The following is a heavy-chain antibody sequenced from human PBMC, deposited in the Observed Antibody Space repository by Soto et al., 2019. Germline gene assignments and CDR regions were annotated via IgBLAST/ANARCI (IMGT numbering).Heavy chain of an antibody. Sequence: SLRLSCAASGSTFSSYAMHWVRQAPGKGLEWVAVISYDGSNKYYADSVKGRFTISRDNSKNTLYLQMNSLRAEDTAVYYCARGTPNVIVATSDDAFDIWGQGTMVTVSS. CDR3: ARGTPNVIVATSDDAFDI. J-gene: IGHJ3*02. CDR2: ISYDGSNK. V-gene: IGHV3-30-3*01. CDR1: GSTFSSYA. D-gene: IGHD5-12*01.